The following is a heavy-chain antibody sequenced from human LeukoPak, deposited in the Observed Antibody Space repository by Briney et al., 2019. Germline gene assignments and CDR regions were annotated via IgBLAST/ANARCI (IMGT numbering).Heavy chain of an antibody. CDR2: ISSSGSTI. J-gene: IGHJ4*02. D-gene: IGHD4-17*01. CDR1: GFTFSSYE. Sequence: GGSLRLSCAASGFTFSSYEMNWVRQAPEKGLEWVSYISSSGSTIYYADSVKGRFTISRDNAKNSLYLQMNSLRAEDTAVYYCARIEYGDYTYYFDYWGQGTLVTVSS. CDR3: ARIEYGDYTYYFDY. V-gene: IGHV3-48*03.